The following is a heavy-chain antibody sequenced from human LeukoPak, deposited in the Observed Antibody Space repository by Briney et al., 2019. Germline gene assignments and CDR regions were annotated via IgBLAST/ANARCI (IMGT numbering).Heavy chain of an antibody. D-gene: IGHD3-10*01. CDR2: IRYDGSNK. CDR3: AKEGGSRRGYYFDY. J-gene: IGHJ4*02. Sequence: GGSLRLSCAASGFTFSSYGMHWVRQAPGKGLEWVAFIRYDGSNKYYADSVKGRFTISRDNSKNTLYLQMNSLRAEDTAVYYCAKEGGSRRGYYFDYWGQGTLVTVSS. CDR1: GFTFSSYG. V-gene: IGHV3-30*02.